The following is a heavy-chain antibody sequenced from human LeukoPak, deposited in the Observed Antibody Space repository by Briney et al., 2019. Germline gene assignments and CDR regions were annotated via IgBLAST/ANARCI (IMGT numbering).Heavy chain of an antibody. V-gene: IGHV4-59*01. Sequence: SETLSLTCTVSGGSISSYYWSWIRQPPGKGLEWIGYIYYSGSTNYNPSLKSRVTISVDTTKNQFSLKLSSVTAADTAVYYCAGTATGYYSRYFDYWGQGTLVTVSS. CDR2: IYYSGST. J-gene: IGHJ4*02. D-gene: IGHD3-9*01. CDR3: AGTATGYYSRYFDY. CDR1: GGSISSYY.